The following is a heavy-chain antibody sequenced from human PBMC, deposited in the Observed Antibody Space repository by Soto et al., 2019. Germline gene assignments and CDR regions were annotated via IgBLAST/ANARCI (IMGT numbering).Heavy chain of an antibody. CDR1: GFTFNNYG. J-gene: IGHJ4*02. V-gene: IGHV3-30*03. Sequence: PGGSLRLSCAASGFTFNNYGMHWVRQAPGKGLEWVVVISFDGRNTDYLDSVKGRFTISRDNSKNTLYLEMTSLRAEDTAVYYCARDPMGRYYGSGSYYFDYWGQGTLVTVSS. CDR2: ISFDGRNT. D-gene: IGHD3-10*01. CDR3: ARDPMGRYYGSGSYYFDY.